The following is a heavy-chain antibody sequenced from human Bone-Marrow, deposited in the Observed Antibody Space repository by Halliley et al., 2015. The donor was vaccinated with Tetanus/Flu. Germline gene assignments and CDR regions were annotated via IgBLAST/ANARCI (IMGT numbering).Heavy chain of an antibody. V-gene: IGHV4-38-2*01. D-gene: IGHD3-22*01. CDR3: AGGLKSGHYDY. Sequence: TLSLTCDVSGYSINTGYYSGWVRQPPGKGLEWIGSMYHSGTTYYNPSLKSRVTISVDPSMNQFSLKMTYVTAADTAIYYCAGGLKSGHYDYWGQGILVSVSS. CDR1: GYSINTGYY. J-gene: IGHJ4*02. CDR2: MYHSGTT.